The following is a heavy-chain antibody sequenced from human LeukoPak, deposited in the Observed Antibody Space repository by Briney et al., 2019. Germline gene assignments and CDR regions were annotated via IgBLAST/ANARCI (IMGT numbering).Heavy chain of an antibody. CDR1: GGSISSYY. Sequence: PSETLSLTCTISGGSISSYYWSWIRQPPGKGLEWIGYVDYRGNTNYNPSLKSRVTISIDTSKCLFSLKLNSVTAADTAVYYCARVEVGAANRQWYGMDVWGQGTTVTVSS. D-gene: IGHD2-15*01. J-gene: IGHJ6*02. V-gene: IGHV4-59*01. CDR2: VDYRGNT. CDR3: ARVEVGAANRQWYGMDV.